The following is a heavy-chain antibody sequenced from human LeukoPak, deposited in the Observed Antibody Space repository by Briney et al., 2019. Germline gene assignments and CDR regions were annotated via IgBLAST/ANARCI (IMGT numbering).Heavy chain of an antibody. Sequence: GGSLRLSCAASRFTFSKYAMSWVRQAPGKGLEWVSGISGSGGTTYYADSVKGRFTISRDNSKNTLYLQMNSLRAGDTAVYYCAILVPAAITADYWGQGTLVTVSS. CDR1: RFTFSKYA. CDR2: ISGSGGTT. V-gene: IGHV3-23*01. J-gene: IGHJ4*02. D-gene: IGHD2-2*02. CDR3: AILVPAAITADY.